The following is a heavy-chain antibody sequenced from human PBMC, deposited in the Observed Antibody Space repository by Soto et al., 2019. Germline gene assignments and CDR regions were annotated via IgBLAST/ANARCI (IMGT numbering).Heavy chain of an antibody. Sequence: DVQLLETGGGLVQPGESLRLSCTASGFIFSSYAMTWVRQAPGRGLERVAKIGGGGGSTFYADSVKGRFTISRDNSKNTLYLQMSSLREDDTAVYFCAKAAMYSSPFDSWGQGALVTVSS. V-gene: IGHV3-23*01. D-gene: IGHD2-21*01. CDR2: IGGGGGST. J-gene: IGHJ4*02. CDR3: AKAAMYSSPFDS. CDR1: GFIFSSYA.